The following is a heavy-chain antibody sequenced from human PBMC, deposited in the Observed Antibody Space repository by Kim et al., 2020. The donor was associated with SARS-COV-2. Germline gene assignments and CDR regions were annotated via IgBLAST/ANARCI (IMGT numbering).Heavy chain of an antibody. CDR2: IDPSDSYT. CDR1: GYSFTSYW. D-gene: IGHD3-10*01. Sequence: GESLKISCKGSGYSFTSYWISWVRQMPGKGLEWMGRIDPSDSYTNYSPSFQGHVTISADKSISTAYLQWSSLKASDTAMYYCARRSTGDEYGSGENWFDPWGQGTLVTVSS. V-gene: IGHV5-10-1*01. J-gene: IGHJ5*02. CDR3: ARRSTGDEYGSGENWFDP.